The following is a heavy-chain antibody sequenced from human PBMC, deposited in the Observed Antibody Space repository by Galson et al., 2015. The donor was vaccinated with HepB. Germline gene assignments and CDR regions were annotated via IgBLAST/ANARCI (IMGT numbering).Heavy chain of an antibody. CDR3: AKDGVMVATNPYHFHH. CDR2: ITSSGGNT. CDR1: GFTFTRYA. D-gene: IGHD2-15*01. V-gene: IGHV3-23*01. J-gene: IGHJ4*02. Sequence: SLRLSCAASGFTFTRYAMTWVRQAPGKGLEWVSSITSSGGNTYYTDSVKGRFTISRDNSKNTLFLQLNSLGAEDMAVYYCAKDGVMVATNPYHFHHWGQGTLVTVSS.